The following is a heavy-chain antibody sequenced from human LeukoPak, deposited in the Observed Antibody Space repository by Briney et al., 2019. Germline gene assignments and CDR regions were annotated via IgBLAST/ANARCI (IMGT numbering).Heavy chain of an antibody. V-gene: IGHV3-48*04. CDR1: GFTFSSYS. CDR3: ARASITMVRGLDY. D-gene: IGHD3-10*01. Sequence: GGSLRLSCAASGFTFSSYSMNWVRQAPGKGLEWVSYISSSSNTIYYADSVKGRFTISRDNAKNSLYLQMNSLRAEDTAVYYCARASITMVRGLDYWGQGTLVTVSS. J-gene: IGHJ4*02. CDR2: ISSSSNTI.